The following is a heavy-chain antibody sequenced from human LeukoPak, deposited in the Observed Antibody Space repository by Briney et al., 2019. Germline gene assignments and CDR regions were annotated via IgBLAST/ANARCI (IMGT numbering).Heavy chain of an antibody. V-gene: IGHV1-69*06. D-gene: IGHD3-10*01. J-gene: IGHJ4*02. CDR1: GGTFSSYA. CDR2: FIPIFGTA. Sequence: SVKVSCKASGGTFSSYAISWVRQAPGQGLEWMGGFIPIFGTANYAQKFQGRVTITADKSTSTAYMELSSLRSEDTAVYYCAREYYYGSGSYDSFDYWGQGTLVTVSS. CDR3: AREYYYGSGSYDSFDY.